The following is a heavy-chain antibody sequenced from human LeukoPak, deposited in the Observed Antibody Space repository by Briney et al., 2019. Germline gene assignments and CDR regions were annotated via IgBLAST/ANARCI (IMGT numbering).Heavy chain of an antibody. CDR3: ARHLGGDRTSGYYNY. V-gene: IGHV5-51*01. J-gene: IGHJ4*02. Sequence: GESLKISWKASGYSFTYYFIAWVRPMPGKGLEWMGLIYPGDSDTKYSPSFQGQVTISADKSSNTAYLQWSSLEASDTAMYYCARHLGGDRTSGYYNYWGQGTLVTVSS. D-gene: IGHD3-3*01. CDR2: IYPGDSDT. CDR1: GYSFTYYF.